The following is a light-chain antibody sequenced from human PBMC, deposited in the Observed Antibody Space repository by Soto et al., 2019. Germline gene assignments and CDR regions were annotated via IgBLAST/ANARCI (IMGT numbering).Light chain of an antibody. Sequence: DIQMTQSPSSLSASVGDRVTITFLASQGISSYLAWFQQKPGRAPNLLIYGASTLQSGVPSRFSGSGSGTDFTLTISNLQPEDFATYYCQQLNAYPLTFGQGTRLEIK. CDR2: GAS. CDR3: QQLNAYPLT. CDR1: QGISSY. J-gene: IGKJ5*01. V-gene: IGKV1-9*01.